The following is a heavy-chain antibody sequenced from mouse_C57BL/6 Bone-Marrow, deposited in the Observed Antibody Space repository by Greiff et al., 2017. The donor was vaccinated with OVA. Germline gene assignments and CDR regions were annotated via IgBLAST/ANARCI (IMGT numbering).Heavy chain of an antibody. CDR2: ISNLAYSI. D-gene: IGHD2-12*01. CDR1: GFTFSDYG. CDR3: ARGGVDNYVGTRAMDY. V-gene: IGHV5-15*01. J-gene: IGHJ4*01. Sequence: VQLKESGGGLVQPGGSLKLSCAASGFTFSDYGMAWVRQAPRKGPEWVAFISNLAYSIYYADTVTGRFTISRENAQNTLYLDMSSLRSEDSAMYYCARGGVDNYVGTRAMDYWGQGTSVTVSS.